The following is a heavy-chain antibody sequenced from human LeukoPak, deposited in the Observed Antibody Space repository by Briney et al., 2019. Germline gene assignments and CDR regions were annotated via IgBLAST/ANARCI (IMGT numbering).Heavy chain of an antibody. CDR3: ARGPDYYYMDV. J-gene: IGHJ6*03. CDR1: GGSISSYY. CDR2: INHSGST. Sequence: SETLSLTCTVSGGSISSYYWSWIRQPPGKGLEWIGEINHSGSTNYNPSLKSRVTISVDTSKNQFSLKLSSVTAADTAVYYCARGPDYYYMDVWGKGTTVTVSS. V-gene: IGHV4-34*01.